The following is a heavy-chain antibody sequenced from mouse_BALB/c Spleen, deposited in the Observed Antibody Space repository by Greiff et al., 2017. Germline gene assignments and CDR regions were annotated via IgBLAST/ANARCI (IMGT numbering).Heavy chain of an antibody. J-gene: IGHJ2*01. CDR3: TRDQNWVDY. V-gene: IGHV5-6-4*01. D-gene: IGHD4-1*01. CDR1: GFTFSSYT. Sequence: EVKLVESGGGLVQPGESLKLSCAASGFTFSSYTMSWVRQTPEKRLEWVATISSGGSYTYYPDSVKGRFTISRDNAKNTLYLQMSSLKSEDTAMYYCTRDQNWVDYWGQGTTLTVSS. CDR2: ISSGGSYT.